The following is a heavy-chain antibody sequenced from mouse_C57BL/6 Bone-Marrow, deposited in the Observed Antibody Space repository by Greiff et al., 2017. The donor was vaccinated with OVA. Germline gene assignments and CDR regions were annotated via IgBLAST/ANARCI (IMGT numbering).Heavy chain of an antibody. CDR3: ARWDSNWAWFAY. D-gene: IGHD4-1*02. CDR2: INPYNGGT. J-gene: IGHJ3*01. CDR1: GYTFTDYY. V-gene: IGHV1-19*01. Sequence: EVKLQQSGPVLVKPGASVKMSCKASGYTFTDYYMNWVKQSHGKSLEWIGVINPYNGGTSYNQKFKGKATLTVDKSSSTAYMELNSLTSEDSAVYYCARWDSNWAWFAYWGQGTLVTVSA.